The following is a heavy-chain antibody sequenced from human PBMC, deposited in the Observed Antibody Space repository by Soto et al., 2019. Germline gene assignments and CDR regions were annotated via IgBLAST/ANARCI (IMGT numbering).Heavy chain of an antibody. V-gene: IGHV1-69*01. CDR2: VIPIFGTP. CDR3: ARGVDVSSSPRGYSGMAV. CDR1: GGTFSKYA. J-gene: IGHJ6*02. Sequence: VQLVQSGAEVKRPGSSVKVSCKASGGTFSKYAVSWVRQVPGQGPEWMGGVIPIFGTPYYAPKFQGRVTIIAGESTTTLYMELSSLTPDDTAVSYCARGVDVSSSPRGYSGMAVWGPGT. D-gene: IGHD5-12*01.